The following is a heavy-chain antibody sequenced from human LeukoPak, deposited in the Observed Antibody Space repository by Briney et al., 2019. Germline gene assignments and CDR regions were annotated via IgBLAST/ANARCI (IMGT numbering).Heavy chain of an antibody. J-gene: IGHJ4*02. D-gene: IGHD3-10*01. CDR2: IYYSGST. Sequence: SETLSLTCTVSGGSISSGGYYWSWIRQHPGKGLEWIGYIYYSGSTYYNPSLKSRVTISVDTSRNQFSLKLSSVTAADMAVYYCARGSLGSLSDYWGQGTLVTVSS. CDR3: ARGSLGSLSDY. V-gene: IGHV4-31*03. CDR1: GGSISSGGYY.